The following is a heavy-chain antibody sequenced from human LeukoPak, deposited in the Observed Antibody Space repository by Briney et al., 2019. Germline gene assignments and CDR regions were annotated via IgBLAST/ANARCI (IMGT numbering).Heavy chain of an antibody. J-gene: IGHJ4*02. V-gene: IGHV1-46*01. CDR1: GYTFTSYY. CDR2: INPSGGST. CDR3: GRPPSN. D-gene: IGHD6-6*01. Sequence: GASVKVSCKASGYTFTSYYMHWVRQAPGQGLEWMGIINPSGGSTSYAQKFQGRVTMTRDTSISTAYMELSRLRSDDTAVYYCGRPPSNWGQGTLVTVSS.